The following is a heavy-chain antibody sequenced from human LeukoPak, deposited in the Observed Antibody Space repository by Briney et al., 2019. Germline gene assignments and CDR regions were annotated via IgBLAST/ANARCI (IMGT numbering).Heavy chain of an antibody. Sequence: AGSLRLSCAATGFTSSSDAMSWVRQAPRKGLEWVSAISGNGGTTYYADSVKGRFTISRDNSKSTLYLQMNSLRAEDTAVYYCAKAGSCTNGVCSNFDYWGQGTLVTVSS. CDR2: ISGNGGTT. CDR1: GFTSSSDA. J-gene: IGHJ4*02. V-gene: IGHV3-23*01. D-gene: IGHD2-8*01. CDR3: AKAGSCTNGVCSNFDY.